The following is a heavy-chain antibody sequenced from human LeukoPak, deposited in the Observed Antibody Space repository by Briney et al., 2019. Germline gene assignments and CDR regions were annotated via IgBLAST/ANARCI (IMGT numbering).Heavy chain of an antibody. Sequence: ASVKVSCKASGHSFIIYYMHWVRQAPEQGLEWMGWIYPSSGGTKYAQKFQGRVTMTRDTSISTAYMELSRLTSDDTAVYYCARQSDLGQFDLWGRGTLVTVSS. CDR3: ARQSDLGQFDL. J-gene: IGHJ2*01. CDR2: IYPSSGGT. CDR1: GHSFIIYY. V-gene: IGHV1-2*02. D-gene: IGHD7-27*01.